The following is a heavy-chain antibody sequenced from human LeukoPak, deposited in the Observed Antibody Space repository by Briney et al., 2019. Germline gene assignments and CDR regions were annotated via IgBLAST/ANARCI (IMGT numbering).Heavy chain of an antibody. V-gene: IGHV1-2*02. CDR3: AREGTKSSSSWSHLYYYMDV. Sequence: APVKVSCKASGYTFTGYYMHWVREAPGQGLEWMGWINPNSGGTNYAQKFQGRVTMTRDTSISTAYMELSRLRSDDTAVYYCAREGTKSSSSWSHLYYYMDVWGKGTTVTVSS. J-gene: IGHJ6*03. D-gene: IGHD6-13*01. CDR2: INPNSGGT. CDR1: GYTFTGYY.